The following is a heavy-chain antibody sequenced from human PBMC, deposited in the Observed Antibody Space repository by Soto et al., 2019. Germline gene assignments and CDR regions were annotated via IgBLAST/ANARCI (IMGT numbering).Heavy chain of an antibody. Sequence: GGSLRLSCAASGFTFSSYAMHWVRQAPGKGLEWVALISYDGSDKDYADSVKGRFTISRDNSRNTLFLQMNSLRAEDTAVYYCARDYYKYYDSSGYYRSPAYWGQGTLVTVPQ. CDR2: ISYDGSDK. CDR1: GFTFSSYA. V-gene: IGHV3-30-3*01. CDR3: ARDYYKYYDSSGYYRSPAY. D-gene: IGHD3-22*01. J-gene: IGHJ4*02.